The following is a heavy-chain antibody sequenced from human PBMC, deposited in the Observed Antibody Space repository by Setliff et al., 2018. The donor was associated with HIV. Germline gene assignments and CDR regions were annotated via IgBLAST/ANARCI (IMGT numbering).Heavy chain of an antibody. J-gene: IGHJ4*02. D-gene: IGHD1-7*01. CDR2: IYTTGST. CDR1: GDSTSSYY. Sequence: SETLSLTCPVSGDSTSSYYWSWIRQPPGKGLEWIGYIYTTGSTNYNPSLKSRVTISLDTSKNQLSLKLTSVTAADTAVYYCARHHELTAHGLFDSWGQGTLGTVPQ. V-gene: IGHV4-4*09. CDR3: ARHHELTAHGLFDS.